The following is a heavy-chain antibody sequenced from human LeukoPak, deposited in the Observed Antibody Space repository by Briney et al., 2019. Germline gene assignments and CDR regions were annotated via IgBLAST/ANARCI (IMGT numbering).Heavy chain of an antibody. J-gene: IGHJ4*02. CDR3: ARDLNPWIQLWLPLDY. CDR1: GYTFTGYY. D-gene: IGHD5-18*01. CDR2: INPNSGGT. V-gene: IGHV1-2*02. Sequence: ASVKVSCKASGYTFTGYYMHWVRQAPGQGLEWMGWINPNSGGTNYAQKFQGRVTMTRDTSISTAYMELSRLRSDDTAVYYCARDLNPWIQLWLPLDYWGQGTLVTVSS.